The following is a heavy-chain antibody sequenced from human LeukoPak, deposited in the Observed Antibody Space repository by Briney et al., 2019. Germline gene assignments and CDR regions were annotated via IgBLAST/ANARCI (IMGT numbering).Heavy chain of an antibody. CDR1: GFTFSSYG. CDR3: AKDSSAFDY. V-gene: IGHV3-30*18. Sequence: GGSLRLSCAASGFTFSSYGMHWVRQAPGKGLEWVAVISYDGSNKYYADSVKGRFTTSRDNSKNTLYLQMNSLRAEDTAVYYCAKDSSAFDYWGQGTLVTVSS. J-gene: IGHJ4*02. CDR2: ISYDGSNK.